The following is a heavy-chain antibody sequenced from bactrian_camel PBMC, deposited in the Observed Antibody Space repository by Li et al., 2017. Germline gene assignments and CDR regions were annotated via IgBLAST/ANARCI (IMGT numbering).Heavy chain of an antibody. V-gene: IGHV3-2*01. J-gene: IGHJ4*01. CDR1: GFPHSSGC. CDR2: MDAIDNHV. D-gene: IGHD7*01. Sequence: VQLVESGGGSVQTGGSLRLSCAVNGFPHSSGCMGWSRQAPGKRREGVAFMDAIDNHVYPYGASMKGRSAISRDNAKKMLYLHMTSLKPEDTAMYYCALGDRGTGIRGQGTQVTVS.